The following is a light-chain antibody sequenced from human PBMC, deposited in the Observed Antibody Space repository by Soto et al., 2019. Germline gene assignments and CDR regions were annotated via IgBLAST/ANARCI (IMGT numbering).Light chain of an antibody. J-gene: IGKJ1*01. CDR2: DAS. Sequence: DIPMTQSPPTLSASVGDRVTITCRASQSISTWLAWYQQKPGKAPNLLIYDASSLESGVPSRFSGSGSGTEFTLTISSLQPDDFATYFCQQYNSYSLAFGQGTKVEIK. CDR3: QQYNSYSLA. V-gene: IGKV1-5*01. CDR1: QSISTW.